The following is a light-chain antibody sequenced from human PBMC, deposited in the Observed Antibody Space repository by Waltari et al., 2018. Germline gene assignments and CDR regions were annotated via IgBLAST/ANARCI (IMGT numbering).Light chain of an antibody. Sequence: DIQMTQSPSSLSASVGDTVTITCRASQSISILLAWYQQKPGKAPKVLIYRASTLQRGVPSRFIGSGSGTDFTLTISSLQPEDFATYYCLQSSSSPRTFGQGTKVEIK. CDR3: LQSSSSPRT. CDR1: QSISIL. V-gene: IGKV1-5*03. CDR2: RAS. J-gene: IGKJ1*01.